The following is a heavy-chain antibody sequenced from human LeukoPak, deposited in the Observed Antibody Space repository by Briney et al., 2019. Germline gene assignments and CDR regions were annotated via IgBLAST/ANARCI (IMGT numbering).Heavy chain of an antibody. CDR1: GFTFSSYW. D-gene: IGHD3-3*01. J-gene: IGHJ4*02. CDR3: ARDHVYTVLRFLEWLQVFDY. V-gene: IGHV3-7*01. Sequence: GGSLRLSCAASGFTFSSYWMSWVRQAPGKGLEWVANIKQDGSEKYYVDSVKGRFTISRDNAKNSLYLQMNSLRGENTAVYYCARDHVYTVLRFLEWLQVFDYWGQGTLVTVSS. CDR2: IKQDGSEK.